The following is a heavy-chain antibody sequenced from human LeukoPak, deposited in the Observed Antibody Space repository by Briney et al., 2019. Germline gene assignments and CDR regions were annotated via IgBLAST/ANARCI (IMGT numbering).Heavy chain of an antibody. CDR3: ARGPSGYHNT. Sequence: GGSLILSCAASGFIFSTYGMHWVRQAPGKGLEWVSFILYDGSNKYYADSVKGRFTISRDNSKNTLYLQMNSLRAEDTAVYYCARGPSGYHNTGGQGTLVTVSS. D-gene: IGHD5-12*01. V-gene: IGHV3-30*02. J-gene: IGHJ4*02. CDR1: GFIFSTYG. CDR2: ILYDGSNK.